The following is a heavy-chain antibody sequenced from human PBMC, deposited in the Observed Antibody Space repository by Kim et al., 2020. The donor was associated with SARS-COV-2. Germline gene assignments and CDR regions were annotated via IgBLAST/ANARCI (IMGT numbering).Heavy chain of an antibody. V-gene: IGHV4-61*01. CDR2: IYYSGTT. CDR3: ARERVIGEGRNWFDP. Sequence: SETLSLTCTVSDGSVSSGSYYWSWIRQPPGKGLEWIGYIYYSGTTNYNPSFKSRVTISVDMSKNQFSLKLSSVTAADTAVYYCARERVIGEGRNWFDPWGQGILVTVSS. CDR1: DGSVSSGSYY. D-gene: IGHD2-21*01. J-gene: IGHJ5*02.